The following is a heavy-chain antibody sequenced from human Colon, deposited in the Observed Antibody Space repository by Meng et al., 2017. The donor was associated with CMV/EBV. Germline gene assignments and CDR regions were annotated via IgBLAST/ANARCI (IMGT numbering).Heavy chain of an antibody. CDR2: FSGSGGST. J-gene: IGHJ4*02. CDR1: GFTFSTYA. V-gene: IGHV3-23*01. CDR3: ARDKSARDSSAYDY. Sequence: ESLKISCTASGFTFSTYAMIWVLQAPGQGLEWVSTFSGSGGSTYYADSVKGRFTISRDNAKNSLYLQMDSLRADDTAVYYCARDKSARDSSAYDYWGQGTLVTVSS. D-gene: IGHD3-22*01.